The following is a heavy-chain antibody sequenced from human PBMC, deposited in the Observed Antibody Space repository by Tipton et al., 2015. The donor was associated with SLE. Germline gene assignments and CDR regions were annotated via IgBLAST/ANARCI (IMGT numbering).Heavy chain of an antibody. CDR1: GFIVSSKY. CDR3: AAGEYSYGYAFNI. J-gene: IGHJ3*02. D-gene: IGHD5-18*01. CDR2: LYSGGTT. V-gene: IGHV3-53*04. Sequence: QLVQSGGGLVQPGGSLRLSCAASGFIVSSKYMSWVRQAPGKGLEWVSMLYSGGTTYYADSVRGRFTISRHNSKNSLYLQMNSLRSEDTAVYYCAAGEYSYGYAFNIWGQGTMVTVSS.